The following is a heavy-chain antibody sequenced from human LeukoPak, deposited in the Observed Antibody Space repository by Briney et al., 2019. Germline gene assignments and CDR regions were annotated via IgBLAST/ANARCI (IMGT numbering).Heavy chain of an antibody. Sequence: SETLSLTCAVSGGSISSGGYSWSWIRQPPGKGLEWIGYIYHSGSTCYNPSLKSRVTISVDRSKNQFSLKLSSVTAADTAVYYCASLRRCFRDYWGQGTLVTVSS. D-gene: IGHD5-24*01. CDR2: IYHSGST. J-gene: IGHJ4*02. V-gene: IGHV4-30-2*01. CDR1: GGSISSGGYS. CDR3: ASLRRCFRDY.